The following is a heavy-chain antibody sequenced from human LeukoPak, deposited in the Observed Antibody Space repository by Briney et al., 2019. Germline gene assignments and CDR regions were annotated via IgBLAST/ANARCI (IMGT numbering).Heavy chain of an antibody. D-gene: IGHD3-3*01. CDR1: GHTFTNYA. CDR3: ARGLWSAHRREYYFDS. CDR2: INAGNGDT. Sequence: GSSVKVSCKASGHTFTNYAVNWLRQAPGQRLEWMGWINAGNGDTKFSQNYQARVTITRDASASTAYMELSSLTSEDTAVYFCARGLWSAHRREYYFDSWGQGTLVTVSS. J-gene: IGHJ4*02. V-gene: IGHV1-3*01.